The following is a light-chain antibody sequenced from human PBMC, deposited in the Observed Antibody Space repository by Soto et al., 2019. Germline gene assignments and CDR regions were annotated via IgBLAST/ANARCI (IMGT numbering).Light chain of an antibody. CDR1: QSVSSY. J-gene: IGKJ5*01. Sequence: EIVFTPSPATLSLSPVERATLSCRASQSVSSYLAWYQQKPGQAPRLLIYDASNRATGIPARFSGSGSGTDFTLTISSLEPEDFAVYYCQQRSNWPITFGQGTRLEIK. V-gene: IGKV3-11*01. CDR2: DAS. CDR3: QQRSNWPIT.